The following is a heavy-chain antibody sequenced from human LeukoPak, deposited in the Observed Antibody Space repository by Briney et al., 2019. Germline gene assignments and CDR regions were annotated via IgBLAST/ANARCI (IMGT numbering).Heavy chain of an antibody. J-gene: IGHJ4*02. CDR1: GGSISSSSYY. Sequence: SETLSLTCTVSGGSISSSSYYWGWIRQPPGKGLAWIGSIYYSGSTYYNPSLKSRVTISVDTSKNQFSLKLSSVTAADTAVYYCARGTMVRAVIIPLPFDYWCQGTLVTVSS. V-gene: IGHV4-39*07. CDR2: IYYSGST. D-gene: IGHD3-10*01. CDR3: ARGTMVRAVIIPLPFDY.